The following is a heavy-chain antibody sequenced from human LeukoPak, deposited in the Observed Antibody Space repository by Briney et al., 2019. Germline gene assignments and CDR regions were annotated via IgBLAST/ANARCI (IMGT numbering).Heavy chain of an antibody. V-gene: IGHV1-18*01. CDR3: ARELRTRGVGANLGS. CDR2: ISAYNGNT. D-gene: IGHD1-26*01. CDR1: GYTFTSYG. J-gene: IGHJ5*02. Sequence: ASVKVSCKASGYTFTSYGITWVRQAPGQGLEWMGWISAYNGNTNYAQNFQGRVTMTTDTSTSTAYLELRSLGSDDTAVYYCARELRTRGVGANLGSWGQGTLITVSS.